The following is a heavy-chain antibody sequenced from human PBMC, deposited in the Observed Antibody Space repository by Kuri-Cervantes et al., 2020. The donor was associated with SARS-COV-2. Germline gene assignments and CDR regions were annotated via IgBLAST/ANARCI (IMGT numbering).Heavy chain of an antibody. CDR3: ARGDLGVTIFGVGAFDI. J-gene: IGHJ3*02. CDR2: TNPNSGNT. Sequence: ASVKVSCKASGYTFTSYDINWVRQATGQGLEWMGWTNPNSGNTGYAQKFQGGVTITRNTSISTAYMELSSLRSEDTAVYYCARGDLGVTIFGVGAFDIWGQGTMVTVSS. CDR1: GYTFTSYD. D-gene: IGHD3-3*01. V-gene: IGHV1-8*03.